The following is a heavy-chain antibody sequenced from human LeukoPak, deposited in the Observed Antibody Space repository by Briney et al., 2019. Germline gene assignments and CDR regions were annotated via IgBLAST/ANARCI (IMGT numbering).Heavy chain of an antibody. Sequence: GGSLRLSCAASGFTFNNYAMNWVRQAPGKGLEWVSVIRGGGSATYYADSVKGRFTISRDNSKNTLYLQMNSLRAEDTAVYYCAKGEFSSGLSFYAPFSWGQGTLVTVS. CDR3: AKGEFSSGLSFYAPFS. CDR1: GFTFNNYA. CDR2: IRGGGSAT. V-gene: IGHV3-23*01. D-gene: IGHD2-2*01. J-gene: IGHJ5*02.